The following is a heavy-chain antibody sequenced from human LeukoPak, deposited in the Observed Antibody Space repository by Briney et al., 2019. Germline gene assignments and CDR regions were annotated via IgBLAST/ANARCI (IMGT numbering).Heavy chain of an antibody. V-gene: IGHV4-38-2*01. CDR2: IHHSGST. D-gene: IGHD3-3*01. CDR3: ASSRTIFGVVITHLFDY. J-gene: IGHJ4*02. Sequence: SETLSLTCAVSGYSISSGYYWGWIRQPPGKGLEWNGSIHHSGSTYYNPSLKSRVTISVDTSTNQFSMKLSFVTAADTAVYCCASSRTIFGVVITHLFDYWGQGTLVTVSS. CDR1: GYSISSGYY.